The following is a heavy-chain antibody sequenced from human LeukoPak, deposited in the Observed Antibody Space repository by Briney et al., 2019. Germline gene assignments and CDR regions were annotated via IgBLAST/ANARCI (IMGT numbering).Heavy chain of an antibody. V-gene: IGHV1-69*13. CDR1: GGTFSSYA. CDR3: ARGPDYGGPTRRPPHYWYSDL. J-gene: IGHJ2*01. Sequence: SVKVSCKASGGTFSSYAISWVRQAPGQGLEWMGGIIPIFGTANYAQKFQGRVTITADESTSTAYMELSSLRSEDTAVYYCARGPDYGGPTRRPPHYWYSDLWGRGTLVTVSS. D-gene: IGHD4-23*01. CDR2: IIPIFGTA.